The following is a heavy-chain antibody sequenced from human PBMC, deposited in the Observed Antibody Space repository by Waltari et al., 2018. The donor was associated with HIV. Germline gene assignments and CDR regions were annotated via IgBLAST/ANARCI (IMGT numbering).Heavy chain of an antibody. CDR3: ARHHDYGELFDY. Sequence: HVQLQESGPGLVKPSETLSLTCTVSGGSMRNYFWSWIRQPPGKGLQWIGYVYDSGSTGYNPPLKSRVTRSVDTSNNQFSLKLSSVTAADTAVYYCARHHDYGELFDYWGQGTLVTVSS. CDR2: VYDSGST. D-gene: IGHD3-10*01. V-gene: IGHV4-59*13. CDR1: GGSMRNYF. J-gene: IGHJ4*02.